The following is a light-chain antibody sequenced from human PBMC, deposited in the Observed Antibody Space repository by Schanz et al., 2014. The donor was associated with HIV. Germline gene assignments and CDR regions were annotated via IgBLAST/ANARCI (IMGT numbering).Light chain of an antibody. CDR3: QQSYTTPYT. J-gene: IGKJ2*01. V-gene: IGKV1-39*01. CDR1: QNIRTY. Sequence: DIQMTQSPSSLSTSVGDRVTITCRASQNIRTYLNWYQQKPGKAPKLLIYAASNLQSGVPLRFNGSGSGTDFTLTISSLQPEDFATYSCQQSYTTPYTFGQGTKLEIK. CDR2: AAS.